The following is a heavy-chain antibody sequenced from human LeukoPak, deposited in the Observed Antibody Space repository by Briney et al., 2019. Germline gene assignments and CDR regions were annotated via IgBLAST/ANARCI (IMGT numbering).Heavy chain of an antibody. Sequence: GGSLRLSCAASGFSGTSKYINWVRQAPGKGLEWVLVVESGGDTSYANSVKGRFTVSRDIFQNTLYLQMNNLRAEDTAVYYCARVGSYYDMDVWGQGTTVTVSS. CDR1: GFSGTSKY. D-gene: IGHD3-10*01. CDR3: ARVGSYYDMDV. J-gene: IGHJ6*02. CDR2: VESGGDT. V-gene: IGHV3-53*01.